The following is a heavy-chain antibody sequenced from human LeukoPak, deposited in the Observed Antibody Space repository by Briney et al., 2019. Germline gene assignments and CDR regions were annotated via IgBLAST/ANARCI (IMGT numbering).Heavy chain of an antibody. Sequence: GGSLRLSCAASGFTFSSYGMSWVRQAPGKGLEWVSAISGSGGSTYYADSVKGRFTISRDNSKNTLYLQMNSLRAEDTAVYYCAKEGGIAAAGHYYFDYWGQGTLVTVSS. CDR2: ISGSGGST. J-gene: IGHJ4*02. D-gene: IGHD6-13*01. V-gene: IGHV3-23*01. CDR1: GFTFSSYG. CDR3: AKEGGIAAAGHYYFDY.